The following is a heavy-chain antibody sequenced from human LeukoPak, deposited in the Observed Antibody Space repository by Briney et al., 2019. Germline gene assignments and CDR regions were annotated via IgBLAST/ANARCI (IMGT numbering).Heavy chain of an antibody. V-gene: IGHV1-18*01. Sequence: ASVKVSCKASGYTFTSYGISWVRQAPGQGLEWMGWISSYNGNTNYAQKLQGRVTMTTDTSTTTAYMELRSLRSDDTAVYYCAREAAEGSYYVYWGQGTLVTVSS. CDR3: AREAAEGSYYVY. CDR1: GYTFTSYG. CDR2: ISSYNGNT. D-gene: IGHD1-26*01. J-gene: IGHJ4*02.